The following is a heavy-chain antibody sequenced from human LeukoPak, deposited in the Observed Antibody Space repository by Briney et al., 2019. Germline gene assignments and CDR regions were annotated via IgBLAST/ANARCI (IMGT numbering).Heavy chain of an antibody. J-gene: IGHJ4*02. CDR3: ARNNPSANSFDY. CDR1: GYSFTGYY. CDR2: FNPSSGRT. D-gene: IGHD1/OR15-1a*01. V-gene: IGHV1-2*02. Sequence: ASVKVSCKASGYSFTGYYMHWVRQAPGQGLEWMGWFNPSSGRTNFAQKFQGRVTMTRDTSISTAYMELSRLRSDDTAVYYCARNNPSANSFDYWGQGSLVTVSS.